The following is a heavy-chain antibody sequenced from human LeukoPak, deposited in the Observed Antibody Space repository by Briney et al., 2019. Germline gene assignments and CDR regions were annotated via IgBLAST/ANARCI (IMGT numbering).Heavy chain of an antibody. J-gene: IGHJ4*02. V-gene: IGHV1-18*01. D-gene: IGHD1-7*01. CDR3: AIGVNWNSFYYFDY. CDR2: ISAYNGNT. Sequence: GASVKVSCKASGYTLTSYGISWVRQAPGQGLEWMGWISAYNGNTNYAQKLQGRVTMTTDTSTSTAYMELRSLRSDDTAVYYCAIGVNWNSFYYFDYWGQGTLVTVSS. CDR1: GYTLTSYG.